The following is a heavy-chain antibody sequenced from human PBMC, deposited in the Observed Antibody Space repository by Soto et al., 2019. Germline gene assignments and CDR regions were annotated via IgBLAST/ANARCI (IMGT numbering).Heavy chain of an antibody. Sequence: QVQLVQSGAEVKKPGSSVKVSCKVSGGTFSNYAIDWVRLAPGHGLEWMGGIVPIFGTTYYTQKFQGRATINAADPTTTAYLEMSSLRSEDTAIYYCARVEAVAGLYNYHGLDVWGQGTAVTVSS. D-gene: IGHD6-19*01. CDR3: ARVEAVAGLYNYHGLDV. V-gene: IGHV1-69*12. J-gene: IGHJ6*02. CDR1: GGTFSNYA. CDR2: IVPIFGTT.